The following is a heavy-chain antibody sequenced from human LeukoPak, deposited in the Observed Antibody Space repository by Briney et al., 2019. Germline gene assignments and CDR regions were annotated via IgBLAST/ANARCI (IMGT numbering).Heavy chain of an antibody. Sequence: GGSLRLSCAASGFTFSSYGMHWVRQAPGKGLEWVAVISYDGSNKYYADSVKGRFTISRDNSKNTLYLQMNSLRAEDTAVYYCAKDLYYYDSSGYSGPPLWGQGTLVTVSS. CDR1: GFTFSSYG. D-gene: IGHD3-22*01. J-gene: IGHJ4*02. V-gene: IGHV3-30*18. CDR3: AKDLYYYDSSGYSGPPL. CDR2: ISYDGSNK.